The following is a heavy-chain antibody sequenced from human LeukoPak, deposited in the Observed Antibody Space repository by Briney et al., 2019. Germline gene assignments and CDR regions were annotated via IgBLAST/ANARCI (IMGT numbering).Heavy chain of an antibody. V-gene: IGHV3-7*02. CDR3: ASTGWLTDY. D-gene: IGHD6-19*01. Sequence: PGGSLRLSCAASGFTFSTYWMNWVRQAPGKGLEWVANIKQDGSEKYYVDSVNGRVTISRDNAKNSLHLQMSSLRVEDTAVCYCASTGWLTDYWGQGTLVTVSS. CDR2: IKQDGSEK. CDR1: GFTFSTYW. J-gene: IGHJ4*02.